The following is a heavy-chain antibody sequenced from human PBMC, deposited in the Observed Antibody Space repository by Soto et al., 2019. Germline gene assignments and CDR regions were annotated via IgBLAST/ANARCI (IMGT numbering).Heavy chain of an antibody. V-gene: IGHV3-30*03. CDR3: ARGAPHDFWSGYYGESPYYYYYGMDV. CDR1: GFTFSNYG. Sequence: PGGSLRLSCAASGFTFSNYGMHWVRQAPGKGLEWVAVLSYDGSKKYEDSVKGRFTISRDNSKNTLYLQMNSLRAEDTAVYYCARGAPHDFWSGYYGESPYYYYYGMDVWGQGTTVTVSS. J-gene: IGHJ6*02. CDR2: LSYDGSKK. D-gene: IGHD3-3*01.